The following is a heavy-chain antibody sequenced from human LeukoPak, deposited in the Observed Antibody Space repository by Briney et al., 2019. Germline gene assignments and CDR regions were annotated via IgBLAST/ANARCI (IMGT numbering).Heavy chain of an antibody. CDR1: GYTFTSYY. V-gene: IGHV1-46*01. CDR2: INPSGGST. CDR3: ARGVVVPAARDYYYMDV. J-gene: IGHJ6*03. Sequence: GASVKVSCKASGYTFTSYYMHWVRQAPGQGLEWMGIINPSGGSTSYAQKFQGRVTMTRDTSISTAYMELSRLRSDDTAVYYCARGVVVPAARDYYYMDVWGKGTTVTVSS. D-gene: IGHD2-2*01.